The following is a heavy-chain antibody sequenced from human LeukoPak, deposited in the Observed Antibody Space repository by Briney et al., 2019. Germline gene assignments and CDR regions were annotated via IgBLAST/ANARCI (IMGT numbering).Heavy chain of an antibody. CDR2: IAPYNGNT. Sequence: ASVKVSCKASGYTFTSYGISWVRQAPGQGLEWMGWIAPYNGNTKYAQNVQGRVTLTTDTTTSTAYMELGRLRSGDTALYFCARXXLYYYXXSDYLFYNYYMDVWGKGTTVTVSS. CDR1: GYTFTSYG. V-gene: IGHV1-18*01. J-gene: IGHJ6*03. D-gene: IGHD3-22*01. CDR3: ARXXLYYYXXSDYLFYNYYMDV.